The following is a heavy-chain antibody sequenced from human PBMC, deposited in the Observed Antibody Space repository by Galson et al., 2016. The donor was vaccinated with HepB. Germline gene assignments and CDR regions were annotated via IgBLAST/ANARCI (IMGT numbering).Heavy chain of an antibody. CDR3: AKDQGILRHFDWLTYDAFDM. D-gene: IGHD3-9*01. CDR2: ISTNGISQ. Sequence: SLRLSCAASGFTFSKYALHWVRQAPGKGLEWVAVISTNGISQNYEDSVKGRFNVYRDNSKNTVDLQMNSLRPEDTAVYYCAKDQGILRHFDWLTYDAFDMWGQGTMVTVSS. J-gene: IGHJ3*02. V-gene: IGHV3-30*18. CDR1: GFTFSKYA.